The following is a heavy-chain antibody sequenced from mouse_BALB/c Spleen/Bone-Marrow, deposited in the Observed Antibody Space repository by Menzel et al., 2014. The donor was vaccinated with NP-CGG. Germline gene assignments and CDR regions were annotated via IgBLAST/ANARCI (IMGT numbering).Heavy chain of an antibody. CDR2: SRNRAKYYTT. Sequence: EVNVVDSGGGLVQPGDSLRLSCATSGFTFSDFYMEWVRQPPGKRLEWIATSRNRAKYYTTEYSASVKGRFTVSRDTSQSVLYLQMNALRAEDTAIYYCARDVGYGNYFVYWGQGTLVTVSA. J-gene: IGHJ3*01. CDR1: GFTFSDFY. V-gene: IGHV7-1*02. CDR3: ARDVGYGNYFVY. D-gene: IGHD2-10*02.